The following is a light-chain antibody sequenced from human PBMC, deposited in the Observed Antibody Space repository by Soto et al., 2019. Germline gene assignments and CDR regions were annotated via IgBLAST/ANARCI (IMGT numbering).Light chain of an antibody. Sequence: DLQMTQSPSTLSASVGDRVTITCRASQSISSWLAWYQQKPGKAPELLIYDASTLESGVPSRFSGSGSGTEFTLTISSLQPDDSATYYCQQYNTYPLTFGGGTRVEIK. J-gene: IGKJ4*01. CDR3: QQYNTYPLT. CDR2: DAS. CDR1: QSISSW. V-gene: IGKV1-5*01.